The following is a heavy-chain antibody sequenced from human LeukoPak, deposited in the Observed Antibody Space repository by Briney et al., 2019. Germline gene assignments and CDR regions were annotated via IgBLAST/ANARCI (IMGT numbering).Heavy chain of an antibody. J-gene: IGHJ6*03. Sequence: PSETLSLTCTVSGGSISSYYWSWLRQPPGKGLEWIGYIYYSGSTNYNPSLKSRVTISLDTSKNQFSLKLSSVTAADTAVYYCARNYCSSTSCHRYYYYYMDVWGKGTTVTVSS. CDR3: ARNYCSSTSCHRYYYYYMDV. D-gene: IGHD2-2*01. V-gene: IGHV4-59*01. CDR2: IYYSGST. CDR1: GGSISSYY.